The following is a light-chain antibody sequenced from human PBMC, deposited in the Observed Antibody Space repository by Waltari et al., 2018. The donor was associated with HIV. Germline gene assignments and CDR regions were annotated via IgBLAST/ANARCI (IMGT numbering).Light chain of an antibody. CDR2: WAA. J-gene: IGKJ2*01. CDR1: QTILYSSNNKNY. V-gene: IGKV4-1*01. Sequence: DIVMTQSPDSLAVSLGARATIHCRASQTILYSSNNKNYLAWYQQKPGQPPKLLISWAATRETGVPDRFSGSGSGTEFTLTISSLQPEDVAVYYCQQYYFTPPHTFGQGTKLEIK. CDR3: QQYYFTPPHT.